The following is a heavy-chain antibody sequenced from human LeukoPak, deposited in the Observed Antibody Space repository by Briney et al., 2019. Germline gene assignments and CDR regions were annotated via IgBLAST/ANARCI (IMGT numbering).Heavy chain of an antibody. D-gene: IGHD3-22*01. J-gene: IGHJ4*02. CDR2: INHSGTT. V-gene: IGHV4-34*01. Sequence: SETLSLTCAVHGGSFSGYYWSWIRQPPGKGLEWIGEINHSGTTNYNPSLKSRVTISVDTSKNQFSLKLTSVTAADTAVYYCARAGDRSGYSDYWGQGTLVTVSS. CDR1: GGSFSGYY. CDR3: ARAGDRSGYSDY.